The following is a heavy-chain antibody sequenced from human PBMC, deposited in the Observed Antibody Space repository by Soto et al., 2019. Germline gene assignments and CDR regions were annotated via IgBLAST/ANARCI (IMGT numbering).Heavy chain of an antibody. CDR1: GYTFTGYY. CDR3: ARGSIVDFAHDYCMDV. Sequence: ASVKVSCKASGYTFTGYYINWVRQAPGQGLEWMGWINPNSGGTNYAQKFQGRVTMTRDTSISTAYMELSRLRSDDTAVYYCARGSIVDFAHDYCMDVWGQGSPVSVSS. CDR2: INPNSGGT. V-gene: IGHV1-2*02. D-gene: IGHD3-3*01. J-gene: IGHJ6*02.